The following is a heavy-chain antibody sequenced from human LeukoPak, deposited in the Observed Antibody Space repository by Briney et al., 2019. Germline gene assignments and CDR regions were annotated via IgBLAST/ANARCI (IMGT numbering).Heavy chain of an antibody. V-gene: IGHV3-48*04. CDR1: GFTFSSYS. J-gene: IGHJ4*02. CDR3: VKDITAEPTFFNS. Sequence: GGSLRLSCAASGFTFSSYSMNWVRQAPGKGLEWVSYISSSSSSIYYADSVKGRFTISRDNAKNSLYLQMDSLRPEDTALYHCVKDITAEPTFFNSWGQGTLVTVSS. CDR2: ISSSSSSI. D-gene: IGHD1-20*01.